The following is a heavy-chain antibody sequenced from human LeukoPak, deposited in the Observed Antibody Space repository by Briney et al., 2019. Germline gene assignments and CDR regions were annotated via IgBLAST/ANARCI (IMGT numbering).Heavy chain of an antibody. D-gene: IGHD3-10*01. CDR2: IHYSGNT. J-gene: IGHJ3*02. V-gene: IGHV4-31*03. CDR1: AGSIGSGGYY. CDR3: ARIGEDAFDI. Sequence: SQTLSLTRTVSAGSIGSGGYYRSWVRQHPGKGLEWIAYIHYSGNTYYNPSLKSRFIISADTSKNQFSLKLSSVTAADTAVYYCARIGEDAFDIWGQGTMVTVSS.